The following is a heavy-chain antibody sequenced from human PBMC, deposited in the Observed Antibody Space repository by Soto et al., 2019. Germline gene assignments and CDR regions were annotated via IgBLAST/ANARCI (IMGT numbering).Heavy chain of an antibody. V-gene: IGHV3-30*18. CDR1: GFTFSSYG. CDR3: AKGSRQLAPYYYGMDV. D-gene: IGHD6-13*01. CDR2: ISYDGSNK. J-gene: IGHJ6*02. Sequence: PGGSLRLSCAASGFTFSSYGMHWVRQAPGKGLEWVAVISYDGSNKYYAESVKGRITISRDNSKNTLYQQMNSLRAEDTAVYYCAKGSRQLAPYYYGMDVWGQGTTVTVSS.